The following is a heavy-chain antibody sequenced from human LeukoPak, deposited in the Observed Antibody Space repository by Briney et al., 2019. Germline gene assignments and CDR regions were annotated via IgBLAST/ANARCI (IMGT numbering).Heavy chain of an antibody. V-gene: IGHV3-48*02. Sequence: PGGSLRLSCAASGFTFSTYSMNWVRQAPGKGLESLSYISSGSVTIYYADSVKGRFTISRDNAKNSLYLQMSSLRDEDTAVYYCAREALRYFDLWGQGTLVTVSS. D-gene: IGHD3-9*01. CDR2: ISSGSVTI. J-gene: IGHJ4*02. CDR3: AREALRYFDL. CDR1: GFTFSTYS.